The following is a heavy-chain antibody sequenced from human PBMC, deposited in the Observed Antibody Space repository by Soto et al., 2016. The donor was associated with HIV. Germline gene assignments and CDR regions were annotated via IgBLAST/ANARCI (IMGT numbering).Heavy chain of an antibody. CDR3: AREGDYSRFDY. J-gene: IGHJ4*02. V-gene: IGHV3-7*01. CDR1: GFTFSNHW. CDR2: IKQDGSEK. Sequence: EVQLVESGGGLVQPGGSLRLSCVVSGFTFSNHWMTWVRQAPGKGLEWVANIKQDGSEKNFVDSVKGRFTISRDNAKNSVYLQMNSLRAEDTAVYYCAREGDYSRFDYWGQGTLVTVSS. D-gene: IGHD4-17*01.